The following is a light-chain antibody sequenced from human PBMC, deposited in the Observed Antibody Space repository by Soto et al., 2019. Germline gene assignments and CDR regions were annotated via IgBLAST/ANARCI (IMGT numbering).Light chain of an antibody. CDR2: EVS. CDR1: SSDVGSYNL. J-gene: IGLJ1*01. V-gene: IGLV2-23*02. CDR3: CSYAGSSTWV. Sequence: QSVLTQPASVSGSPGQSITISCTGTSSDVGSYNLVSRYQQHPGKAPKLMIYEVSKRPSGVSNRFSGSKSGNTASLTISGLQAEDEADYYCCSYAGSSTWVFGTGTKLTVL.